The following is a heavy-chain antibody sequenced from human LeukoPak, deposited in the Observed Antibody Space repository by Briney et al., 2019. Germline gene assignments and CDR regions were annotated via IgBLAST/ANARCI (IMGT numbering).Heavy chain of an antibody. CDR2: IYHSGST. CDR3: ARPTTGVFDI. CDR1: GYSISGGYY. V-gene: IGHV4-38-2*02. Sequence: SETLSLTCTVSGYSISGGYYWGWIRQPPGKGLEWIGSIYHSGSTYYNPSLKSRVTISVDTSKNQFSLKLSSATAADTAVYYCARPTTGVFDIWGQGTMVTVSS. D-gene: IGHD1-1*01. J-gene: IGHJ3*02.